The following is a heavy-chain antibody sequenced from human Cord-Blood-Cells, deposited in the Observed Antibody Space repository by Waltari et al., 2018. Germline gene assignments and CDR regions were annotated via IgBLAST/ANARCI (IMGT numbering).Heavy chain of an antibody. V-gene: IGHV4-39*01. CDR1: GGSLSSSSYY. D-gene: IGHD3-10*01. J-gene: IGHJ3*02. CDR3: ARPRGSGSYYDAFDI. Sequence: QLQLQESGPGLVKPSETLSLTCTVSGGSLSSSSYYWGWIRQPPGKGLEWIGSIYYSVSTYYNPSLKSRVTISVDTSKNQFSLKLSSVTAADTAVYYCARPRGSGSYYDAFDIWGQGTMVTVSS. CDR2: IYYSVST.